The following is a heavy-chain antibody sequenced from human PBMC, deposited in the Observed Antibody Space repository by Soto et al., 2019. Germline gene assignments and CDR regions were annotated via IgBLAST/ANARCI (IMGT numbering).Heavy chain of an antibody. V-gene: IGHV4-39*07. D-gene: IGHD4-17*01. CDR3: AKEVEPIGLPLFDS. CDR1: GGSISSNIYY. CDR2: IHYSGST. J-gene: IGHJ4*02. Sequence: PSETLSLTCTVSGGSISSNIYYWGWIRQPPGKGLEWIGNIHYSGSTYYDSSLQSRVTISIDTSKNQFSLKLSSVTAEDTAVYYCAKEVEPIGLPLFDSWGQGTQVTVSS.